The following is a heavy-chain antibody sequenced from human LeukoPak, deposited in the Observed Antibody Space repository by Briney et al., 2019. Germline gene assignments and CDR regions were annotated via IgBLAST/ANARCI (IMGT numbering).Heavy chain of an antibody. D-gene: IGHD2-2*01. CDR2: IYGGGTT. J-gene: IGHJ4*02. CDR3: ARDLQHEEDYFDY. CDR1: GFSVSEYT. V-gene: IGHV3-53*01. Sequence: GGSLRLSCVASGFSVSEYTMSWVRQAPGKGLEWVSGIYGGGTTFYRDSVKGRFTISRDNSENTLYLQMDSLRAEDTAVYYCARDLQHEEDYFDYWGQGTLVTVSS.